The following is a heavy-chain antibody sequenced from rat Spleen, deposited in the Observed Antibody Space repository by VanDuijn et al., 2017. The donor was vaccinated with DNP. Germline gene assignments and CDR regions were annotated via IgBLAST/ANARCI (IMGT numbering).Heavy chain of an antibody. J-gene: IGHJ2*01. CDR2: INTDGDSI. D-gene: IGHD1-11*01. CDR3: ATRTVSTSFDY. V-gene: IGHV5-58*01. CDR1: GFTFSSYW. Sequence: EVQLVETGGGLVQPGRSLKLSCVASGFTFSSYWMYWIRQAPGKGLEWLAYINTDGDSIYYSDYGKCRCTISRDNAENTVYLQINSIRSSDTATYYCATRTVSTSFDYWGQGGMVTVSS.